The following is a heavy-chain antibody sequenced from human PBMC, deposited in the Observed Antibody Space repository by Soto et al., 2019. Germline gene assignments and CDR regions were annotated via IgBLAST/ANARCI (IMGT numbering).Heavy chain of an antibody. J-gene: IGHJ4*02. CDR1: GGSISSSSYY. D-gene: IGHD5-12*01. Sequence: PSETLSLTCTVSGGSISSSSYYWGWIRQPPGKGLEWIGSIYYSGSTYYNPSLKSRVTISVDTSKNQFSLKLSSVTAADTAVYYCATPRSGYSGYGSGPFDYWGQGTLVTVSS. V-gene: IGHV4-39*01. CDR3: ATPRSGYSGYGSGPFDY. CDR2: IYYSGST.